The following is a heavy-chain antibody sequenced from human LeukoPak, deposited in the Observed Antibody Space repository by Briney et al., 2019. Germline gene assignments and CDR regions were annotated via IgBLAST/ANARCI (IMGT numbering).Heavy chain of an antibody. D-gene: IGHD1-26*01. J-gene: IGHJ3*02. CDR3: ARDRPSSGSSLDI. CDR2: IYSGGDT. Sequence: GGSLRLSCAVSGFTVSSNYMSWVRQAPGKGLEWVSVIYSGGDTYYADSVKGRFTISRDNSKNTLYLQMNSLRAEDTAVYYCARDRPSSGSSLDIWGQGTMVTVSS. V-gene: IGHV3-53*01. CDR1: GFTVSSNY.